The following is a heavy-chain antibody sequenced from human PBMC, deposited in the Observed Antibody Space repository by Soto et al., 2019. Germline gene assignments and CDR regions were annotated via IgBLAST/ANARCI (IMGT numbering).Heavy chain of an antibody. V-gene: IGHV3-30*18. J-gene: IGHJ6*02. CDR1: GFTFSSYG. D-gene: IGHD5-12*01. CDR3: AKDERLYYYYGTDV. Sequence: PGGSLRLSCAASGFTFSSYGMHWVRQAPGKGLEWVAVISYDGSNKYYADSVKGRFTISRDNSKNTLYLQMNSLRAEDTAVYYCAKDERLYYYYGTDVWGQGTTVTVSS. CDR2: ISYDGSNK.